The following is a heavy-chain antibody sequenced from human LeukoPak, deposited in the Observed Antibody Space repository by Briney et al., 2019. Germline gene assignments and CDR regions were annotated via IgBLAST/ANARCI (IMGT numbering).Heavy chain of an antibody. CDR2: ITTDTGNP. J-gene: IGHJ3*02. D-gene: IGHD4/OR15-4a*01. Sequence: ASVKVSCKASGYTFTGYYMHWVRQAPGQGLEWMGWITTDTGNPTYAQGFTGRFVFSLDTSVTTAYLQITSLKAEDTAMYYCARDGARLDIWGQGTMVSVSS. V-gene: IGHV7-4-1*02. CDR3: ARDGARLDI. CDR1: GYTFTGYY.